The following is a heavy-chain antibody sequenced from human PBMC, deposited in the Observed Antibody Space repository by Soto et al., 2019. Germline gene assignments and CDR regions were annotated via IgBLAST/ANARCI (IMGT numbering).Heavy chain of an antibody. Sequence: PSETLSLTCTVSGGSISGYYWTWIRQSPGKGLEWIGCIHFTGSTNYNPSLKSRVSVSVDTSKNQFSLKLSSVTAADTAVYYCARHPSDFWFDPWGQGTLVTVSS. CDR1: GGSISGYY. CDR3: ARHPSDFWFDP. CDR2: IHFTGST. J-gene: IGHJ5*02. V-gene: IGHV4-59*08. D-gene: IGHD2-21*02.